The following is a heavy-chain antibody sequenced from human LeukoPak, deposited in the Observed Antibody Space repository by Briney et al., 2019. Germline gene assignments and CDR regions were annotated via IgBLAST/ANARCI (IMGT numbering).Heavy chain of an antibody. J-gene: IGHJ4*02. V-gene: IGHV4-34*01. CDR2: INHSGST. CDR1: GGSLSGYY. Sequence: SETLSLTCVVYGGSLSGYYWSWIRQPPGKGLEWIGEINHSGSTTYNPSLKSRVAISVDTSKNQFSLKLTSVTAADTAVYYCARVQSGVGPGHWGKGTLVTVSS. CDR3: ARVQSGVGPGH. D-gene: IGHD1-26*01.